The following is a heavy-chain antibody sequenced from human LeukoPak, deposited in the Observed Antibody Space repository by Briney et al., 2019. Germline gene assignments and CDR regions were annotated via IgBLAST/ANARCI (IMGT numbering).Heavy chain of an antibody. J-gene: IGHJ4*02. CDR2: IYYSGST. Sequence: PSETLSLTCIASGGSISGYYWSWIRQPPGKGLEWIGYIYYSGSTKYNPSLKSRVSFSVDTSKNQFSLRLTSVTAADTAVYYCARYRQGTSGNDYWGQGTQVTVSS. CDR1: GGSISGYY. CDR3: ARYRQGTSGNDY. D-gene: IGHD2-8*01. V-gene: IGHV4-59*01.